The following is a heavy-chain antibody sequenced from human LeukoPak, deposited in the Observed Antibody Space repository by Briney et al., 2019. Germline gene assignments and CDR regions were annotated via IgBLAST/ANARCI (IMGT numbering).Heavy chain of an antibody. J-gene: IGHJ4*02. CDR3: ARGTYDSSGYYNGVDY. Sequence: GGSLRLSCAASGFTFSSYAMSWVRQAPGKGLEWVSLISSTSNYIYYADSVKGRFTISRDNAKNSLFLQMNSLRAEDTAVYYCARGTYDSSGYYNGVDYWGQGTLVTVSS. CDR1: GFTFSSYA. CDR2: ISSTSNYI. V-gene: IGHV3-21*01. D-gene: IGHD3-22*01.